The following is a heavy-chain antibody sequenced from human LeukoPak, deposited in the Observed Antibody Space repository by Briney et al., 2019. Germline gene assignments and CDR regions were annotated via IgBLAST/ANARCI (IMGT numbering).Heavy chain of an antibody. Sequence: SQTLSLTCTVSGGSISSGSYYWSWIRQPAGKGLEWIGRIYTSGSTNYNPSLKSRVTISVDTSKNQFSLKLSSVTAADTAVYYCARAPGGWLQFSWGQGTLVTVSS. CDR3: ARAPGGWLQFS. CDR1: GGSISSGSYY. D-gene: IGHD5-24*01. CDR2: IYTSGST. V-gene: IGHV4-61*02. J-gene: IGHJ4*02.